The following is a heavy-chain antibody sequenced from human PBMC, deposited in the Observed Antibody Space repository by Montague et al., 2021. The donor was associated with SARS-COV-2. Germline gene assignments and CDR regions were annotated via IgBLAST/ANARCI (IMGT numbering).Heavy chain of an antibody. CDR3: ARGSGLMRIAFDF. V-gene: IGHV4-59*12. J-gene: IGHJ3*01. CDR2: IYHSGST. CDR1: GGSISSYY. D-gene: IGHD6-19*01. Sequence: SETLSLTCTASGGSISSYYWSWIRQPAGKGLEWIGYIYHSGSTNXNPSRRSRVTISEDTSKNQFSLKLSSVTAADTAVYYCARGSGLMRIAFDFWGQGTMVTVSS.